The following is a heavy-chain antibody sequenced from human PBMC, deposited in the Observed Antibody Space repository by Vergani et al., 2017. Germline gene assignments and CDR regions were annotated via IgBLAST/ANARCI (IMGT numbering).Heavy chain of an antibody. Sequence: EMQLVESGGGLVQPGGSLRLSCAASGFTFSEHYMAWVRPAPGKGVEWVGRTRNKANSYTTEYVASVKGKLIVSRDASESSHYLQMNRLQTEDAAVYYWVRARFCGGGKCTHNMDVWGKGTTVIVSS. CDR1: GFTFSEHY. J-gene: IGHJ6*03. CDR3: VRARFCGGGKCTHNMDV. CDR2: TRNKANSYTT. V-gene: IGHV3-72*01. D-gene: IGHD2-15*01.